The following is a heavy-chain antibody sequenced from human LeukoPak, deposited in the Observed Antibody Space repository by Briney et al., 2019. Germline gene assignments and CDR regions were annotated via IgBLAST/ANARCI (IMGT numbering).Heavy chain of an antibody. Sequence: SETLSLTCAVYGGSFSGYYWSWIRQPPGKGLEWIGEINHSGSTNYNPSLKSRVTISVDTSKNQFSLKPSSVTAADTAVYYCAREQKNWNDVGFWFDPWGQGTLVTVSS. CDR3: AREQKNWNDVGFWFDP. J-gene: IGHJ5*02. CDR1: GGSFSGYY. V-gene: IGHV4-34*01. CDR2: INHSGST. D-gene: IGHD1-1*01.